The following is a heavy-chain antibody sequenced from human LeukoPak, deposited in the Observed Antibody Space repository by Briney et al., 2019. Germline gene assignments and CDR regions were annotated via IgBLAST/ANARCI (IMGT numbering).Heavy chain of an antibody. V-gene: IGHV3-23*01. J-gene: IGHJ4*02. D-gene: IGHD1-26*01. Sequence: GGSLRLSCAASGFTFSSHAMSWVRQAPGKGLEWVSAISGSGGSTYYADSVKGRFTISRDNSKNTLYLQMNSLRAEDTAVYYCAKDLSSGSLELFDYWGQGTLVTVSS. CDR2: ISGSGGST. CDR1: GFTFSSHA. CDR3: AKDLSSGSLELFDY.